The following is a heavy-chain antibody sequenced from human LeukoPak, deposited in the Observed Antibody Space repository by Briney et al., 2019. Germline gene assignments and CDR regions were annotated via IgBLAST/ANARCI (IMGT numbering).Heavy chain of an antibody. CDR3: VRRRCRGGNCYAGY. V-gene: IGHV1-2*02. CDR1: GYTFTGYY. Sequence: ASVKVSCKASGYTFTGYYMHWVRQAPGQGLEWMGWINPNSGGTNYAQKFQGRVTMTRDTSISTAYMELSRLRSDDTAVYYCVRRRCRGGNCYAGYWGQGTLVTVSS. D-gene: IGHD2-15*01. CDR2: INPNSGGT. J-gene: IGHJ4*02.